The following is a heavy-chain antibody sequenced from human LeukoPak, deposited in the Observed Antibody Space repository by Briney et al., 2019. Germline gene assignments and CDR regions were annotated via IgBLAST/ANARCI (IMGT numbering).Heavy chain of an antibody. J-gene: IGHJ4*02. Sequence: SQTLSLTCAVSGGSISSGGYSWSWIRQPPGKGLEWIGYIYHSGSTYYNPSLKSRVTISVGRSKNQFSLKLSSVTAADTAVYYCARYTDSSGSYGYWGQGTLVTVSS. V-gene: IGHV4-30-2*01. CDR3: ARYTDSSGSYGY. CDR2: IYHSGST. D-gene: IGHD3-22*01. CDR1: GGSISSGGYS.